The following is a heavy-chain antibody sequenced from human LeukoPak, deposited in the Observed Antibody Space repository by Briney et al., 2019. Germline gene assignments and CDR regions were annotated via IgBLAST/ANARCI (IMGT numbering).Heavy chain of an antibody. CDR2: INPNSGGT. V-gene: IGHV1-2*02. D-gene: IGHD4-23*01. Sequence: ASVKVSCKASGYTFIGYYMHWVRQAPGQGLEWMGWINPNSGGTNYAQKFQGRVTMTRDTSISTAYMELSRLRSDDTAVYYCARTDTTVAPKDYFDYWGQGTLVTVSS. J-gene: IGHJ4*02. CDR3: ARTDTTVAPKDYFDY. CDR1: GYTFIGYY.